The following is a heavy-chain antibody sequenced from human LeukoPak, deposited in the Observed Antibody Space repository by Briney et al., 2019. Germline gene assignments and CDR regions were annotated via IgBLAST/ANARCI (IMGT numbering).Heavy chain of an antibody. CDR3: ARDHWNDGGDY. D-gene: IGHD1-1*01. Sequence: GGSLRLSCAASEFTFSSYTMNWVRQAPGKGLEWVSSISSSSYYIYYADSVKGRFTISRDNAKNSLYLQMNSLRAEDTAVYYCARDHWNDGGDYWGQGTLVTVSS. CDR2: ISSSSYYI. J-gene: IGHJ4*02. CDR1: EFTFSSYT. V-gene: IGHV3-21*01.